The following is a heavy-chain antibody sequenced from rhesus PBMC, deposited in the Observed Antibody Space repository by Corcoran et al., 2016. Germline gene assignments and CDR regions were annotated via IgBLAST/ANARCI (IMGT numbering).Heavy chain of an antibody. V-gene: IGHV4-81*01. J-gene: IGHJ4*01. CDR1: GGSISGYY. CDR3: TRGTRYSSSFMFDY. D-gene: IGHD6-19*01. Sequence: QVQLQESGPGLVRPSETLSLTCTVSGGSISGYYWTWIRQPPGKGLEWSGKIDGDSAGTTYTPSRECRVTISKDTSKNQFSLKLSSVTAADTAVYYCTRGTRYSSSFMFDYWGQGVLVTVSS. CDR2: IDGDSAGT.